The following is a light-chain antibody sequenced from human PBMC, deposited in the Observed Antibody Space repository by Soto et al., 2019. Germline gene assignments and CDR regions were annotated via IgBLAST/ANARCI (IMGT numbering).Light chain of an antibody. J-gene: IGKJ1*01. Sequence: DIQITQSPSTLSASVGDRVTLTCRASQTISNWLAWYQVKPGKAPKLLMHDASSLESGVPSRFRGSASGTECTLTISRLQPDDFKTYFGQQYSTYSWTFGQGTKVDI. V-gene: IGKV1-5*01. CDR3: QQYSTYSWT. CDR2: DAS. CDR1: QTISNW.